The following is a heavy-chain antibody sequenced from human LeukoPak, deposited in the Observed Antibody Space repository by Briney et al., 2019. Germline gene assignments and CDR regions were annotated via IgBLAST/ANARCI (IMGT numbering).Heavy chain of an antibody. Sequence: SETLSLTCTVSGGSISTYYWSWLRQPPGKGLECIGCMYSSGSTNYNPSLNSRVTISANTSKNQFSLKLSSVTAADTAVYYCARLDSSGYHSDYWGQGTLVTVSS. D-gene: IGHD3-22*01. CDR3: ARLDSSGYHSDY. V-gene: IGHV4-59*08. J-gene: IGHJ4*02. CDR1: GGSISTYY. CDR2: MYSSGST.